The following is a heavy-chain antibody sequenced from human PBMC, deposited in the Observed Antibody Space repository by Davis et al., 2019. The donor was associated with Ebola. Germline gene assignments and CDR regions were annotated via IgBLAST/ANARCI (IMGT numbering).Heavy chain of an antibody. V-gene: IGHV4-31*03. CDR1: GGSISSGDYY. CDR2: IYHSGST. Sequence: MPSETLSLTCSVAGGSISSGDYYWSWIRQHPGKGLEWIGYIYHSGSTYYNPSLKSRVTISVDTSKNQFSLRLSSVTAADTAVYYCARYSGTAMTPWGQGTLVTVSS. CDR3: ARYSGTAMTP. J-gene: IGHJ4*02. D-gene: IGHD5-18*01.